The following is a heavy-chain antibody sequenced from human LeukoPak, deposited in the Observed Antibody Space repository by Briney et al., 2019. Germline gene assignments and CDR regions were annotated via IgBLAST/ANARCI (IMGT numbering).Heavy chain of an antibody. Sequence: ASVTVSCKASGYTFTSYDINWVRQPPGHGLEWMGWMNPNSSNTGYAQKFQGRVIMARNTSISTAYMGLSSTRSEDTAVYYCARPNFLSWFDPWGQGTLVTVSS. CDR2: MNPNSSNT. J-gene: IGHJ5*02. CDR3: ARPNFLSWFDP. CDR1: GYTFTSYD. D-gene: IGHD2/OR15-2a*01. V-gene: IGHV1-8*01.